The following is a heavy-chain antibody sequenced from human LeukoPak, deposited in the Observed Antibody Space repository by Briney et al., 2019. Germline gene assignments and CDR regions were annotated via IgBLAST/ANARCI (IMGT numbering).Heavy chain of an antibody. D-gene: IGHD2-15*01. CDR1: GFTFSSYS. J-gene: IGHJ6*02. CDR3: TRDSSRYCSGGSCYGMDV. CDR2: ISSSSSTI. Sequence: GGSLRLSCAASGFTFSSYSMNWVRQAPGKGLEWVSYISSSSSTIYYADSVKGRFTISRDNSKNTLYLQMNSLRAEDTAVYYCTRDSSRYCSGGSCYGMDVWGQGTTVTVSS. V-gene: IGHV3-48*01.